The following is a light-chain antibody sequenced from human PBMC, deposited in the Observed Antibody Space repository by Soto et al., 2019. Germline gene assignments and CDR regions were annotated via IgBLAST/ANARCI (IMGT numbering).Light chain of an antibody. CDR1: SSDVGGYNY. V-gene: IGLV2-14*03. CDR2: EVS. CDR3: SSYTSSSTLCV. J-gene: IGLJ1*01. Sequence: ALTQPASVSGSPGQSITISCTGTSSDVGGYNYVSWYQQHPGKAPKLMIYEVSNRPSGVSNRFSGRKSGNTASLTISGLQAEDEADYYCSSYTSSSTLCVFGTGTKLTVL.